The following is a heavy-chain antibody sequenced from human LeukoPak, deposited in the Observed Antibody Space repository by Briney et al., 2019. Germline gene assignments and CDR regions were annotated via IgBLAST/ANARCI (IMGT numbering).Heavy chain of an antibody. CDR3: ARVPSIAVAGSYFDY. Sequence: SVRVSCTASGGTFSSCAISWVRQAPGQGLEWMGRIIPILGIANYAQKFQGRVTITADKSTSTAYMELSSLRSEDTAVYYCARVPSIAVAGSYFDYWGQGTLVTVSS. CDR1: GGTFSSCA. CDR2: IIPILGIA. V-gene: IGHV1-69*04. J-gene: IGHJ4*01. D-gene: IGHD6-19*01.